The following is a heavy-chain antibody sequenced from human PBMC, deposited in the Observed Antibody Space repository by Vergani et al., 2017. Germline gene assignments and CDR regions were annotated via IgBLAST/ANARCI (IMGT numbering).Heavy chain of an antibody. J-gene: IGHJ6*03. Sequence: QVQLQESGPGLVKPPGTLSLTCAVSGDSISSNNCWTWVRTPPGKGLEWIGEICHTEDTKYSPSLKSRVTVSVDTSKNQFSLKLSSVTAADTAVYYCARGRGGYYYCMDVWGKGTTVTVSS. CDR2: ICHTEDT. CDR1: GDSISSNNC. V-gene: IGHV4-4*03. CDR3: ARGRGGYYYCMDV. D-gene: IGHD3-16*01.